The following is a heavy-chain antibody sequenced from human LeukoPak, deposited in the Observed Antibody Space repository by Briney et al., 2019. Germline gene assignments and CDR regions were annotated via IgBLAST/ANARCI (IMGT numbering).Heavy chain of an antibody. D-gene: IGHD3-22*01. V-gene: IGHV4-4*07. J-gene: IGHJ5*02. CDR3: ARDSTSSGYSLPDP. Sequence: SETLSLTCTVSGGSISSYYWSWIRQPAGKGLEWIGRIYTSGSTNYNPSLKSRVTMSVDTSKNQFSLKLSSVTAEDTAVYYCARDSTSSGYSLPDPWGQGTLVTVSS. CDR2: IYTSGST. CDR1: GGSISSYY.